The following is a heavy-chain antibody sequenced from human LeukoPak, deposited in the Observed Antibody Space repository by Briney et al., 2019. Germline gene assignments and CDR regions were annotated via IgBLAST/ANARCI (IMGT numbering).Heavy chain of an antibody. V-gene: IGHV5-51*01. Sequence: GESLKISCKTSGYTFTSHWIGWVRQMPGKGLEWTGIIYPADSDTRYSPSFQGQVTISADKSISTAYLQWSNLKASDTAMYYCARMDNTYGGSIGVDHWGQGTVVSVSS. J-gene: IGHJ4*02. CDR2: IYPADSDT. CDR1: GYTFTSHW. CDR3: ARMDNTYGGSIGVDH. D-gene: IGHD4-23*01.